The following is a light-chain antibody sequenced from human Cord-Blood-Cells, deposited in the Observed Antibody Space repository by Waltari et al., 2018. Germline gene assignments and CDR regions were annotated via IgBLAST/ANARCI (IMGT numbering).Light chain of an antibody. CDR2: AAS. CDR3: QQSYSTPFT. J-gene: IGKJ3*01. Sequence: DIQITQSPSSLSASVGDRVTITCRASQSISSYLNWYQQKPGKAPNLLIYAASSFQSGVPSRFSGSGSGTDFTLTISSLQPEDFATYYCQQSYSTPFTFGPGTKVDIK. CDR1: QSISSY. V-gene: IGKV1-39*01.